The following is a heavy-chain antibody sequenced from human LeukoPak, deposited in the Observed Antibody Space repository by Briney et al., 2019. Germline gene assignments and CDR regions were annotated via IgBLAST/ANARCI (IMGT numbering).Heavy chain of an antibody. J-gene: IGHJ4*02. CDR3: ARSIVGVRKRNDY. D-gene: IGHD1-26*01. CDR2: MNPNSGHT. Sequence: ASVTVSFTASGYTFSSYDIIWVRQASGQGLEWMGWMNPNSGHTGYAQKFQGRVTMTRSTSISTAYMELTSLTSEDSAVYYCARSIVGVRKRNDYWGQGTLVTVSS. V-gene: IGHV1-8*01. CDR1: GYTFSSYD.